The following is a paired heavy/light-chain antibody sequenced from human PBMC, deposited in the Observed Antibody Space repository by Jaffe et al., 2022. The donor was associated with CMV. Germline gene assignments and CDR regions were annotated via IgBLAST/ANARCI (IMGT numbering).Heavy chain of an antibody. Sequence: QVQLQESGPGLVKPSETLSLTCSVSGGPIRNYYWSWIRQPPGKRLEWIGYIYYSGSTDYNPSLKSRVTISVDTSKNQFSLNLTSVTAADTAVYYCARRGFYDFWSGTKHWYFDLWGRGTLVSVSS. D-gene: IGHD3-3*01. CDR1: GGPIRNYY. CDR3: ARRGFYDFWSGTKHWYFDL. V-gene: IGHV4-59*08. J-gene: IGHJ2*01. CDR2: IYYSGST.
Light chain of an antibody. CDR1: QNVLTSY. CDR2: GAS. Sequence: EIVLTQSPGTLSLSPGERATLSCRASQNVLTSYLAWYQHKPGLAPRLLIYGASNRATGIPDRFSGSGSETDFTLTISRLEPEDFAVYFCHQYGDSQQTFGPGTKVEVK. V-gene: IGKV3-20*01. J-gene: IGKJ3*01. CDR3: HQYGDSQQT.